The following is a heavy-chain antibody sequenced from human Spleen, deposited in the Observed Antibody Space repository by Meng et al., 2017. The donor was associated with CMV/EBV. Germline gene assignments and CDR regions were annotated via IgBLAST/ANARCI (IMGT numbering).Heavy chain of an antibody. CDR2: INRNSGGT. CDR1: GYTFTGYY. D-gene: IGHD2-15*01. CDR3: ARGGSLVLAAARD. V-gene: IGHV1-2*02. Sequence: ASVKVSCKASGYTFTGYYMHWVRQAPGQGLEWMGWINRNSGGTNYAQRFQGRVTMTRDTSISTAYMELSRLRSDDTAVYYCARGGSLVLAAARDWGQGTLVTVSS. J-gene: IGHJ4*02.